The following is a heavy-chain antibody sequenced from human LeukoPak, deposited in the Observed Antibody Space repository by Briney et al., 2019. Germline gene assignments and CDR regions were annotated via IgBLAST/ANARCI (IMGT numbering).Heavy chain of an antibody. J-gene: IGHJ3*02. V-gene: IGHV4-38-2*02. CDR3: ARDLKQQLISDSAFDI. Sequence: PSETLSLTCTVSGYSISSGYYWGWIRQPPGKGLEWIGSIYHSGSTYYNPSLKSRVTISVDTSKNQFSLKLSSVTAADTAVYYCARDLKQQLISDSAFDIWGQGTMVTVSS. D-gene: IGHD6-13*01. CDR2: IYHSGST. CDR1: GYSISSGYY.